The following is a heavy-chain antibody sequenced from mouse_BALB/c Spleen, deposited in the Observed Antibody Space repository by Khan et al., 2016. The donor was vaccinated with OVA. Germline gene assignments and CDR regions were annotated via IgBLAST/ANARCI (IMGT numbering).Heavy chain of an antibody. J-gene: IGHJ2*02. D-gene: IGHD1-3*01. CDR1: GFSLTSYG. Sequence: QVQLKESGPGLVAPSQSLSITCTVSGFSLTSYGVHWFRQPPGKGLEWLGVICAGGSTTYNSALMSRLSIITDNSKSQVFFKMNSLQSYDTAMYYCARLEDIWGQGTSLTVSS. V-gene: IGHV2-9*02. CDR2: ICAGGST. CDR3: ARLEDI.